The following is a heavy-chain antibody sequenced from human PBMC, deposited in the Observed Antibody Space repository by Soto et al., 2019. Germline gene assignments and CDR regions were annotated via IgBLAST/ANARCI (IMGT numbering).Heavy chain of an antibody. CDR3: AGDIAARYPPGDFDI. CDR1: GGTFSSYT. J-gene: IGHJ3*02. D-gene: IGHD6-6*01. V-gene: IGHV1-69*08. CDR2: IIPILGIA. Sequence: QVQLVQSGAEVKKPGSSVKVSCKASGGTFSSYTISWVRQAPGQGLEWMGRIIPILGIANYAQKFQCRVTITADKSTSTAYMELSSLRPEDTAVYYCAGDIAARYPPGDFDIWGKGTIITVSS.